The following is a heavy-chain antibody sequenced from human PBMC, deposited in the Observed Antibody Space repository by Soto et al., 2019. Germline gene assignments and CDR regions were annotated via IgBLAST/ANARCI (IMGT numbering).Heavy chain of an antibody. CDR1: GFTFINYA. Sequence: EVQLLESGGGFVQPGGSLRLSCAGSGFTFINYAMNWVRQAPGKGLEWVSSISGGGDAAFFPDSVRGRFTISRDNSKNTVTLQMNSLGVDDTAVYYCARKILGSTSRPNYWYLDLWGRGTLVTVSS. J-gene: IGHJ2*01. D-gene: IGHD2-2*01. CDR2: ISGGGDAA. V-gene: IGHV3-23*01. CDR3: ARKILGSTSRPNYWYLDL.